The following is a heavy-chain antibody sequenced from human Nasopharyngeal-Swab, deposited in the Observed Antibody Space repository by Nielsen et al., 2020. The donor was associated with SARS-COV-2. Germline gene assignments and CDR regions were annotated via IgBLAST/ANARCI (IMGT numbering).Heavy chain of an antibody. D-gene: IGHD4-11*01. Sequence: GESLKISCAASGFTFTSYAMSWVRQAPGKGLDWVSVISGSGGSTYYADSVKGRFTISRDNSKNTLYLQMNSLRAEDTAVYYCAKSASLLQYLTFDYWGQGTLVTVSS. CDR3: AKSASLLQYLTFDY. V-gene: IGHV3-23*01. CDR1: GFTFTSYA. CDR2: ISGSGGST. J-gene: IGHJ4*02.